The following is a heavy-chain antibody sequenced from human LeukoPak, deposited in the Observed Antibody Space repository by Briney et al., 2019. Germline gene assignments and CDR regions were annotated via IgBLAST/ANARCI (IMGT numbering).Heavy chain of an antibody. CDR1: GFTSSSYE. V-gene: IGHV3-48*03. CDR2: ISSSGSTI. D-gene: IGHD6-19*01. CDR3: ARDRSGWYYFDY. J-gene: IGHJ4*02. Sequence: GGSLRLSCAASGFTSSSYEMNWVRQAPGKGLEWVSYISSSGSTIYYADSVKGRFTISRDNAKNSLYLRMNSLRAEDTAVYYCARDRSGWYYFDYWGQGTLVTVSS.